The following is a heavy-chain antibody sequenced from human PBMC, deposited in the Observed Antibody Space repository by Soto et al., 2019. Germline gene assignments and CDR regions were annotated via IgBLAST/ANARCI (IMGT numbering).Heavy chain of an antibody. Sequence: PVGSLRLSCAASVFTFSSYAMSCVRHSPGKGLEWVSAISGSGGSTYYADSVKGRFTISRDNSKNTLYLQMNSLRAEDTAVYYCAKDPITIFGGYYFEYWGQRTLVNVSS. CDR3: AKDPITIFGGYYFEY. D-gene: IGHD3-3*01. CDR2: ISGSGGST. J-gene: IGHJ4*02. CDR1: VFTFSSYA. V-gene: IGHV3-23*01.